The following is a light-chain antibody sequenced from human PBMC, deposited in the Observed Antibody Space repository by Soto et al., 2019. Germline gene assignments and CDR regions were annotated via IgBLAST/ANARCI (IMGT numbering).Light chain of an antibody. CDR3: QSFDTSLSGFVV. J-gene: IGLJ2*01. Sequence: VLTQPPSMSGAPGQRVTISCTGSSSNIGAGYDVHWYQQHPGTAPKLLIFDNNNRPSGVPDRFSGSKSDTSASLAITGLRAEDEADYYCQSFDTSLSGFVVFGGGTKVTVL. CDR2: DNN. V-gene: IGLV1-40*01. CDR1: SSNIGAGYD.